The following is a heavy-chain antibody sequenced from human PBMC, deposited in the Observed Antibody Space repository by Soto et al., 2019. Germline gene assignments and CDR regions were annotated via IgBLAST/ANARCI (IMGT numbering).Heavy chain of an antibody. Sequence: QVQLVESGGGVVQPGRSLRLSCAASGFSFSSYGMHWVRQAPGKGLAWVTVVGHDGSAQEYADSVKGRFTISRDNSKNTLYLQMDSLRAEDTAAYYCAKEFLPIPMVYWYFDLWGRGTLVTVSS. CDR2: VGHDGSAQ. D-gene: IGHD3-10*01. CDR1: GFSFSSYG. J-gene: IGHJ2*01. CDR3: AKEFLPIPMVYWYFDL. V-gene: IGHV3-30*18.